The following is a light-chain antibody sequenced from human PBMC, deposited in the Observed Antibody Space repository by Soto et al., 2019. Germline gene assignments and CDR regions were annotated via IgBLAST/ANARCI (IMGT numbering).Light chain of an antibody. CDR1: QSXXVT. Sequence: EIVLTQSPGTLALSPGERATLSCRASQSXXVTLXWYQQKPGQAPRLLMYDVSTRXTGXPDRXSGSGSGTDFTLIXSRLXPXDFALYYCQHPGTSPTFGQGTKLXI. CDR3: QHPGTSPT. J-gene: IGKJ2*01. V-gene: IGKV3-20*01. CDR2: DVS.